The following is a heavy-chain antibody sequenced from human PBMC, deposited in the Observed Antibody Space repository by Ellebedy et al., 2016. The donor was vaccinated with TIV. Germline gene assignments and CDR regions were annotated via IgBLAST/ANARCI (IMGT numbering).Heavy chain of an antibody. Sequence: GESLKISCAASGFTFSSHSMHWVRQAPGKGLEWVAVISYDGNDKYYADSVKGRFTISRDNSENTLYLQMNSLRAEDTAVYYCAKVGRRYYESSGDPWGQGSLVTVSS. CDR1: GFTFSSHS. D-gene: IGHD3-22*01. V-gene: IGHV3-30-3*01. J-gene: IGHJ5*02. CDR3: AKVGRRYYESSGDP. CDR2: ISYDGNDK.